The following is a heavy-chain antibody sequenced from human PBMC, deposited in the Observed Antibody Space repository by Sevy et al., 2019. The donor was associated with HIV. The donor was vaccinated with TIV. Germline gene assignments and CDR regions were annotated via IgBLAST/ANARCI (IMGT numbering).Heavy chain of an antibody. CDR1: GFTVSSNY. V-gene: IGHV3-53*01. J-gene: IGHJ4*02. CDR2: IYSGGST. D-gene: IGHD6-19*01. CDR3: ASRYSSGWYLV. Sequence: GGSLRLSCAASGFTVSSNYMSWVRQAPGKGLEWVSVIYSGGSTYYAGSVKGRFTISRDNSKNTMYLQMNSLRAEDTAVYYCASRYSSGWYLVWGQGTLVTVSS.